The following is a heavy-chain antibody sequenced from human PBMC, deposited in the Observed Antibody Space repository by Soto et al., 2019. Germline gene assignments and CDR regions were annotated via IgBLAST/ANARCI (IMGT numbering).Heavy chain of an antibody. CDR2: IYYSGST. D-gene: IGHD3-3*01. CDR3: AKWSGYYGLHRLDV. J-gene: IGHJ6*02. CDR1: GGSISSGDYY. Sequence: SETLSLTCTVSGGSISSGDYYWSWIRQPPGKGLEWIGYIYYSGSTYYNPSLKSRVTISVDTSKNQFSLKLSSVTAADTAVYYCAKWSGYYGLHRLDVWGQGTTVTVYS. V-gene: IGHV4-30-4*01.